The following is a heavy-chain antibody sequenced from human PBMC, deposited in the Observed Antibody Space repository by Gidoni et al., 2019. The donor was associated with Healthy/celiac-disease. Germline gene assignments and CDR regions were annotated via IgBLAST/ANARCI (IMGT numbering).Heavy chain of an antibody. CDR2: INAGNGNT. CDR1: GYTFTSYA. CDR3: ASGVGATGFDY. V-gene: IGHV1-3*01. Sequence: QVQLVQSGAEVKKPGASVEVSCKASGYTFTSYAMHWVRQAPGQRLEWMGWINAGNGNTKYSQKFQGRVTITRDTSASTAYMELSSLTSEDTAVYYCASGVGATGFDYWGQGTLIKVSS. J-gene: IGHJ4*02. D-gene: IGHD1-26*01.